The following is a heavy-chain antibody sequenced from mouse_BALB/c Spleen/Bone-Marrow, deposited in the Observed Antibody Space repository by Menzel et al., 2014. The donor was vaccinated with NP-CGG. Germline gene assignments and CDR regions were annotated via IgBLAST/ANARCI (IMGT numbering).Heavy chain of an antibody. Sequence: LMESGPELVKPGVSVKVSCKASGYSFTDYNMYWVKQSHGKSLEWIGYIDPFNGGTAYNQRFKDKATLTIDRSSSTAFMHLNSLTSEDSAVYYCARRGDXXDXFYAMDYWGXXXXXTXXS. CDR1: GYSFTDYN. CDR3: ARRGDXXDXFYAMDY. V-gene: IGHV1S135*01. CDR2: IDPFNGGT. J-gene: IGHJ4*01.